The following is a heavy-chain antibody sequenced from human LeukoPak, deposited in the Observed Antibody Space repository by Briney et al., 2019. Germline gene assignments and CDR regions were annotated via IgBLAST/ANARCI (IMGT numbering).Heavy chain of an antibody. CDR2: INPNSGGT. J-gene: IGHJ4*02. Sequence: ASVKVSCKASGYTFTGYYMHWVRQAPGQGLEWMGWINPNSGGTNYAQKFQGRVTMTRDMSTSTVYMELSSLRSEDTAVYYCARGGSNPDYWGQGTLVTVSS. CDR3: ARGGSNPDY. CDR1: GYTFTGYY. V-gene: IGHV1-2*02. D-gene: IGHD3-16*01.